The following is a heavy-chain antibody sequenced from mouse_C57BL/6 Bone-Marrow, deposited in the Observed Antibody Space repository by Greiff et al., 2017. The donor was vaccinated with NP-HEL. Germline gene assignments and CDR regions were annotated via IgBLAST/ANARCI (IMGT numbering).Heavy chain of an antibody. D-gene: IGHD1-1*01. Sequence: GAELVKPGASVKLSCKASGYTFTSYWMHWVKQRPGQGLEWIGMIHPNSGSTNYNEKFKSKATLTVDKSSSTAYMQLSSLTSEASAVYYGAISRSPYGSRFAYWGQGTLVTVSA. V-gene: IGHV1-64*01. CDR1: GYTFTSYW. CDR2: IHPNSGST. CDR3: AISRSPYGSRFAY. J-gene: IGHJ3*01.